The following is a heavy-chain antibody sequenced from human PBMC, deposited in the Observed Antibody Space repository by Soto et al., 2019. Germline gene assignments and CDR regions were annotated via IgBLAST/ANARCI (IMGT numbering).Heavy chain of an antibody. CDR1: GFTFSSYW. V-gene: IGHV3-74*01. D-gene: IGHD6-6*01. CDR2: INSDGSST. J-gene: IGHJ6*02. Sequence: VGSLRLSCAASGFTFSSYWMHWVRQAPGKGLVWVSRINSDGSSTSYADSVKGRFTISGDNAKNTLYLQMNSLRAEDTAVYYCARPMYSSSSGGMDVWGQGTTVTVSS. CDR3: ARPMYSSSSGGMDV.